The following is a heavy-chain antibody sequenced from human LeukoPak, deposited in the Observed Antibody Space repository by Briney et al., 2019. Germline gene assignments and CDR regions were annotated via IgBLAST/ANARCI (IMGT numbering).Heavy chain of an antibody. J-gene: IGHJ5*02. D-gene: IGHD1-26*01. CDR2: INPSGGST. Sequence: GASVKVSCKASGYTFTSYYMHWVRQAPGQGLEWMGIINPSGGSTSYAQKFQGRVTMTRDMSTSTVYMELSSLRSEDTAVYYCARATTPRSTTENWFDPWGQGTLVTVSS. CDR3: ARATTPRSTTENWFDP. V-gene: IGHV1-46*01. CDR1: GYTFTSYY.